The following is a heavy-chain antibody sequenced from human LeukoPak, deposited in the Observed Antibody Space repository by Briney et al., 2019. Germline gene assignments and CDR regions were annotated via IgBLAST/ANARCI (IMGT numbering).Heavy chain of an antibody. Sequence: GGSLRLSCAASGFTFDDYAMHWVRQAPGKGLEWVSGISWNSGSIGYAASVKGRFTISRDNAKNSVYLQMNSLRVEDTAVYYCARERGGVATSFDYWGQGTLVTVSS. V-gene: IGHV3-9*01. J-gene: IGHJ4*02. CDR1: GFTFDDYA. CDR3: ARERGGVATSFDY. CDR2: ISWNSGSI. D-gene: IGHD5-12*01.